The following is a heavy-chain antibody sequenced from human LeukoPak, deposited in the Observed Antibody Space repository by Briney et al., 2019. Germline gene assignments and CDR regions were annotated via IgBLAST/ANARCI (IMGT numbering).Heavy chain of an antibody. CDR1: GGSISSGGYS. CDR3: ARRGGYYYGLNAFDI. D-gene: IGHD3-22*01. Sequence: SETLSLTCAVSGGSISSGGYSWSWIRQPPGKGLEWIVYIYHSGSTYYNPSLKSRVTISVDRSKNQFSLKLSSVTAADTAVYYCARRGGYYYGLNAFDIWGQGTMVTVSS. CDR2: IYHSGST. J-gene: IGHJ3*02. V-gene: IGHV4-30-2*01.